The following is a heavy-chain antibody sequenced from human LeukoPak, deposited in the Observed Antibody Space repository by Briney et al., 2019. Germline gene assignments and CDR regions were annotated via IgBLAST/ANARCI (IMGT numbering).Heavy chain of an antibody. CDR3: ARVEVDGPYGMDV. CDR1: GYTFTGYY. V-gene: IGHV1-2*02. D-gene: IGHD3-9*01. CDR2: VNPNSGGT. Sequence: ASVKVSCKASGYTFTGYYMHWVRQAPGQGLEWMGWVNPNSGGTNYAQKFQGRVTMTRDTSISTAYMELSRLRSDDTAVYYCARVEVDGPYGMDVWGQGTTVTVSS. J-gene: IGHJ6*02.